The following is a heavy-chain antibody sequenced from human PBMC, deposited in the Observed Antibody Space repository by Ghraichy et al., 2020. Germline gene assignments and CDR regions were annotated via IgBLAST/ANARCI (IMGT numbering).Heavy chain of an antibody. CDR3: AREPRGSSGWYSY. CDR2: IIPIFGTA. V-gene: IGHV1-69*13. D-gene: IGHD6-19*01. CDR1: GGTFSSYA. J-gene: IGHJ4*02. Sequence: SVKVSCKASGGTFSSYAISWVRQAPGQGLEWMGGIIPIFGTANYAQKFQGRVTITADESTSTAYMELSSLRSEDTAVYYCAREPRGSSGWYSYWGQGTLVTVSS.